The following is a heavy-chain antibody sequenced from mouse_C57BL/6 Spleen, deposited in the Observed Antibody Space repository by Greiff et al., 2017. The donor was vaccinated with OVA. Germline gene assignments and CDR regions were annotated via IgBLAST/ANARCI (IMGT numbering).Heavy chain of an antibody. CDR1: GFTFSDYG. V-gene: IGHV5-17*01. Sequence: VQLKESGGGLVKPGGSLKLSCAASGFTFSDYGMHWVRQAPEKGLEWVAYISSGSSTIYYADTVKGRFTISRDNAKNTLFLQMTSLRSEDTAMYYCARLGTFYYFDYWGQGTTLTVSS. CDR3: ARLGTFYYFDY. D-gene: IGHD2-14*01. CDR2: ISSGSSTI. J-gene: IGHJ2*01.